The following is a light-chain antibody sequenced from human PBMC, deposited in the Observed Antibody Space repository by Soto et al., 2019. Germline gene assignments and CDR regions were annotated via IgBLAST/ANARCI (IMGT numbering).Light chain of an antibody. CDR3: QQRSNWPT. CDR1: QSVSSY. V-gene: IGKV3-11*01. Sequence: EIVLTQSPATLSLSPGERATLSCRASQSVSSYLAWYQQKAGQAPRLLIYDASNRATGIPARFSGSGSGTDFTLTISRLEPEDFAVYYCQQRSNWPTFGGGTKVEIK. CDR2: DAS. J-gene: IGKJ4*01.